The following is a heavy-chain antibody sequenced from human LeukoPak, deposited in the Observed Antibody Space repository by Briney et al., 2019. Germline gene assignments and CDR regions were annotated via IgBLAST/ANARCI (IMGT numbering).Heavy chain of an antibody. Sequence: GESLKISCKGSGYSFTSYWIGWVRQMPGKGLEWMGIIYPGDSDTKYSPSFQGQVTISADKSINTAYLRWSSLKASDTALYYCARRWNQLDYWGQGTLVTVSS. CDR2: IYPGDSDT. J-gene: IGHJ4*02. D-gene: IGHD1-1*01. CDR1: GYSFTSYW. CDR3: ARRWNQLDY. V-gene: IGHV5-51*01.